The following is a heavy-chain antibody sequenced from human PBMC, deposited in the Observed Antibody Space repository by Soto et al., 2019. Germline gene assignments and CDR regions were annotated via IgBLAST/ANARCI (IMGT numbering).Heavy chain of an antibody. CDR1: GGSMSSGGYY. CDR2: IYYSGNT. Sequence: PSETLSLTCTVSGGSMSSGGYYWSWIRQHPGKGLEWIGYIYYSGNTYYNPSLKSRITISVDTSKNQFSLKLSSVTAADTAVYYCARGAVGLLPRRYCCGGSCLTYNLFDPWGKGTLVTVSS. V-gene: IGHV4-31*03. J-gene: IGHJ5*02. D-gene: IGHD2-15*01. CDR3: ARGAVGLLPRRYCCGGSCLTYNLFDP.